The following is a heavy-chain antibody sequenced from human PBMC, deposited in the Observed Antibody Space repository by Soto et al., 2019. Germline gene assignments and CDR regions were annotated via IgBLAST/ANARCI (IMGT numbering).Heavy chain of an antibody. V-gene: IGHV4-59*12. Sequence: PSETLSLTCTVSGGSISRYYWSWIRQPPGKGLEWIGYIYHSGSTHYNPSLKSRVTISVDRSKNQFSLKLSSVTAADTAVYYCERDKITGLFDYWGQGTLVTVSS. J-gene: IGHJ4*02. CDR1: GGSISRYY. D-gene: IGHD2-8*02. CDR2: IYHSGST. CDR3: ERDKITGLFDY.